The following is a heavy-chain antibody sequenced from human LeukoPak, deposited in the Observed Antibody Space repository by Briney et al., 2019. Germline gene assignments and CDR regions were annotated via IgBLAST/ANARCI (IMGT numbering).Heavy chain of an antibody. D-gene: IGHD4-17*01. J-gene: IGHJ3*02. Sequence: PGGSLRLSCAASGFPFSSYSMNWVRQAPGKGLEWVSSISSSSSYIYYADSVKGRFTISRDNAKNSLYLQMNSLRAEDTAVYYCARRGAVTHAFDIWGQGTMVTVSS. CDR3: ARRGAVTHAFDI. CDR1: GFPFSSYS. CDR2: ISSSSSYI. V-gene: IGHV3-21*01.